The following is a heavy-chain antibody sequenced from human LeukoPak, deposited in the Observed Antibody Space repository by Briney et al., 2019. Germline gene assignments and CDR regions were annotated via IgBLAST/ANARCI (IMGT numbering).Heavy chain of an antibody. CDR3: ARGPLAFRRVAGIFS. CDR2: IIHSGGT. J-gene: IGHJ5*02. CDR1: GGSFNGYS. V-gene: IGHV4-34*01. Sequence: ETLSLTRAVSGGSFNGYSYTWIRQPPGKGLEWIGEIIHSGGTSYNPSLKSRLTISVDTSRKQFSLKLTSVTAADTALYFCARGPLAFRRVAGIFSWGRGTQVTVSS. D-gene: IGHD6-19*01.